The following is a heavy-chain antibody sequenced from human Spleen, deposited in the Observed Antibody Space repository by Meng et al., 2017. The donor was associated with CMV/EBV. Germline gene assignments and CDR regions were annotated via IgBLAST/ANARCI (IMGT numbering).Heavy chain of an antibody. Sequence: GESLKISCAASGFTFSSYSMNWVRQAPGKGLEWVSSISSSSSYIYYADSVKGRFTISRDNAKNSLYLQMNSLRAEDTAVYYCARDWGAHYDFWSGYYKALDYFDYWGQGTLVTVSS. CDR2: ISSSSSYI. J-gene: IGHJ4*02. D-gene: IGHD3-3*01. CDR1: GFTFSSYS. V-gene: IGHV3-21*01. CDR3: ARDWGAHYDFWSGYYKALDYFDY.